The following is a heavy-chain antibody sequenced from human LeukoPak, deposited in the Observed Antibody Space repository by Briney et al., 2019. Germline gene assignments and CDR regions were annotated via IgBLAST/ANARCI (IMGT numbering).Heavy chain of an antibody. Sequence: GGSLRLPCEASAFTFSRYGMHWVRQAPGKGLEWVSFIQYDGSNKHYADSVKGRFTISRDNPKNTLYLQMNSLRVEDTAVYYCVKGYSAWYWDYWGQGTLVTVSS. CDR1: AFTFSRYG. CDR2: IQYDGSNK. CDR3: VKGYSAWYWDY. D-gene: IGHD6-19*01. V-gene: IGHV3-30*02. J-gene: IGHJ4*02.